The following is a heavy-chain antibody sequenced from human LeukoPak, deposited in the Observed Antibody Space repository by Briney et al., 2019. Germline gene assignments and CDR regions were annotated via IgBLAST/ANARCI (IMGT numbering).Heavy chain of an antibody. CDR1: GYTFTSYV. CDR2: INAGHGNT. CDR3: ARGNDLCFDY. D-gene: IGHD3/OR15-3a*01. J-gene: IGHJ4*02. Sequence: ASVKVSCKASGYTFTSYVIQWVRQAPGQSLEWMGWINAGHGNTKYSQKFQGRVTITRDTSASTAYMELSSLRSEDTAVYYCARGNDLCFDYWGQGTLVTVSS. V-gene: IGHV1-3*01.